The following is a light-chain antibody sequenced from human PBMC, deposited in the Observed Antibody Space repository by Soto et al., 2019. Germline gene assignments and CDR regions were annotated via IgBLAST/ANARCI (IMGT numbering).Light chain of an antibody. V-gene: IGKV3-20*01. CDR3: QQYGSSPYN. J-gene: IGKJ2*01. CDR1: QRISSY. CDR2: GAS. Sequence: EIVLTQSPGTLSLSPGERATLSCRASQRISSYLTWYQQTPGQAPRLLIYGASSRATGIPDRFSGSGSGTDFTLTISRLEPEDFAVYYCQQYGSSPYNFGQGTKLEI.